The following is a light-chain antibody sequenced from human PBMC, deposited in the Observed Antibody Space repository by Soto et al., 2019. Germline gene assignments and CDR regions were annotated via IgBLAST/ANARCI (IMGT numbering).Light chain of an antibody. J-gene: IGKJ5*01. Sequence: EIVMTQSPATLSVSPGEGATLSCRASQSVSSKLAWYQQKPGQAPRLLIYGASTRATGIPARFSGSGSGTEFTLIISSLQSEDSAVYYCQHRSDWPITFGQGTRLEIK. CDR1: QSVSSK. CDR2: GAS. V-gene: IGKV3-15*01. CDR3: QHRSDWPIT.